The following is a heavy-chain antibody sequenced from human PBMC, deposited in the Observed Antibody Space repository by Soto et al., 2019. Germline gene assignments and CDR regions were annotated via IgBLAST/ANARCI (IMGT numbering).Heavy chain of an antibody. D-gene: IGHD2-8*01. CDR3: ARDRSTYGGGGTGEVKENWFDP. CDR2: AYYSGDT. CDR1: GGSISRYY. J-gene: IGHJ5*02. V-gene: IGHV4-59*12. Sequence: QVQLQESGPGLVKASETLSLTCSVSGGSISRYYWSWIRQPPGKGLEWIGYAYYSGDTGYNPSLKSGVTMAVDTSKNQVSLRLSSVPAADTAVYYCARDRSTYGGGGTGEVKENWFDPWGQGALVTVSS.